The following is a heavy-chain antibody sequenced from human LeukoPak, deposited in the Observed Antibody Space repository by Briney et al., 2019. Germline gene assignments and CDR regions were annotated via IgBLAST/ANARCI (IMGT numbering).Heavy chain of an antibody. D-gene: IGHD5-18*01. CDR2: INHSGST. V-gene: IGHV4-34*01. CDR1: GGSFSGYY. CDR3: ARYRGYSYGRVGLDY. Sequence: ASETLSLTCAVYGGSFSGYYWSWIRQPPGKGLEWIGEINHSGSTNYNPSLKSRVTISVDTSKNQFSLKLSSVTAADTAVYYCARYRGYSYGRVGLDYWGQGALVTVSS. J-gene: IGHJ4*02.